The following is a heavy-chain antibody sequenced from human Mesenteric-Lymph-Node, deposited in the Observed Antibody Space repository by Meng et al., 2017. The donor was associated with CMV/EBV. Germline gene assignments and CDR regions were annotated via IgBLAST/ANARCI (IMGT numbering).Heavy chain of an antibody. CDR3: ASRSYCGSTSCLRYYGMDV. J-gene: IGHJ6*02. V-gene: IGHV1-46*01. CDR2: INPSGGST. D-gene: IGHD2-2*01. CDR1: GYTFTSYY. Sequence: ASVKVSCKASGYTFTSYYMHWVRQAPGQGLEWMGIINPSGGSTSYAQKFQGRVTMTRDTSTSTVYMELSSLRSEDTAVYYCASRSYCGSTSCLRYYGMDVWGQGTMVTVSS.